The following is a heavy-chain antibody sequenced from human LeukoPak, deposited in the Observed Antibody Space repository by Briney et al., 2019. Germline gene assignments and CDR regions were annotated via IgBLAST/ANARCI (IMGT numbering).Heavy chain of an antibody. CDR3: ATYAGTSSKYFQH. V-gene: IGHV5-51*01. D-gene: IGHD3-10*01. CDR1: GYSFTNNW. J-gene: IGHJ1*01. CDR2: ILPGDSDT. Sequence: GESLKISCKGSGYSFTNNWIGWVRQMPGKGLEWMGIILPGDSDTRYSPSLQGRVTISADKSISTAYVQWSSLKASDTAMYYCATYAGTSSKYFQHWGQGTLVTVSS.